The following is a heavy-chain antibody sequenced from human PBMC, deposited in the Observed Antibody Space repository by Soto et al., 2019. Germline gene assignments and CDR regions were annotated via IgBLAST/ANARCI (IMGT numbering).Heavy chain of an antibody. Sequence: QVQLQESGPGLVKASQTLSLICSVSGESISSGGYYWSWIRHHPGKGLEWIGYIYDSEIAYYNTYLKSRVTLSMDTSKNHFAMKLSSVTAADTAVYYCARASSSSSAADYWGQGTLITVSS. J-gene: IGHJ4*02. D-gene: IGHD6-6*01. CDR2: IYDSEIA. V-gene: IGHV4-31*03. CDR3: ARASSSSSAADY. CDR1: GESISSGGYY.